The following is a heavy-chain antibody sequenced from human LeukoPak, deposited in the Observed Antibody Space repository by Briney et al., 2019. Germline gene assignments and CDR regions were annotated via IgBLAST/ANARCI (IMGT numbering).Heavy chain of an antibody. D-gene: IGHD5-18*01. Sequence: SETLSLTCGVYGGSFSGYYWSWIRQPPGKGLEWIGEINHSGSTNSNPSLKSRVTISVDTSKNQFSLKVNSMTAADTAVYYCARRQLWLHWFDPRGQGTLVTVSS. CDR2: INHSGST. CDR3: ARRQLWLHWFDP. CDR1: GGSFSGYY. J-gene: IGHJ5*02. V-gene: IGHV4-34*01.